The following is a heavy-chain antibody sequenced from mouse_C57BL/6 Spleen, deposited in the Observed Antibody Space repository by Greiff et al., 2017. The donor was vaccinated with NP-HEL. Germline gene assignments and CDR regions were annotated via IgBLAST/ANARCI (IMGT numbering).Heavy chain of an antibody. CDR2: IYPGSGST. V-gene: IGHV1-55*01. Sequence: QVQLKQPGAELVKPGASVKMSCKASGYTFTSYWITWVKQRPGQGLERIGDIYPGSGSTNYNEKFKSKATLTVDTSSSTAYMQLSSLTSEDSAVYYCARRGGYYAMDYWGQGTSVTVSS. CDR1: GYTFTSYW. CDR3: ARRGGYYAMDY. J-gene: IGHJ4*01.